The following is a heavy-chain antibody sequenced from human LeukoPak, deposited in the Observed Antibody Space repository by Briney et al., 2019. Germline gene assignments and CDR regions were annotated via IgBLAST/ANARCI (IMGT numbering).Heavy chain of an antibody. CDR2: INPNSGGT. CDR1: GYTFTGYY. D-gene: IGHD2-15*01. Sequence: ASVKVSCKASGYTFTGYYMHWVRQAPGQGLEWMGWINPNSGGTNYAQKFQGRVTMTRDTSISTAYMELSRLRSDDTAVYYCARGSMVVPVNLDYWGQGTLVTVSS. V-gene: IGHV1-2*02. CDR3: ARGSMVVPVNLDY. J-gene: IGHJ4*02.